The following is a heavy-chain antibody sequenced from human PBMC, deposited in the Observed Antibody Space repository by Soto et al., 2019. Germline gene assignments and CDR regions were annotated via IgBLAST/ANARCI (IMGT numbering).Heavy chain of an antibody. CDR3: ARDVEKGNYYYGMDV. J-gene: IGHJ6*02. V-gene: IGHV3-33*01. Sequence: PGGSLRLSCAASGFTFSSYGMHWVRQAPGKGLEWVAVIWYDGSNKYYADSVKGRFTISRDNSKNTLYLQMNSLRAEDTAVYYCARDVEKGNYYYGMDVWGQGTRVTVSS. CDR2: IWYDGSNK. CDR1: GFTFSSYG. D-gene: IGHD3-10*01.